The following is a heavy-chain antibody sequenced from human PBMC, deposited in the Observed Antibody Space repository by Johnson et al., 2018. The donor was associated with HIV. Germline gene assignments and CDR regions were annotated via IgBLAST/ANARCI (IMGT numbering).Heavy chain of an antibody. Sequence: VQLVESGGGLVQPGGSLRLSCAASGFTFSSYDMHWVRQATGKGLEWVSAIGTAGDTYYPGSVKGRFTISRENAKNSLYLQMNSLRAGDTAMYYCARDGESQQLPLGDAFDVWGQGTMVTVSS. J-gene: IGHJ3*01. CDR3: ARDGESQQLPLGDAFDV. CDR2: IGTAGDT. D-gene: IGHD6-13*01. CDR1: GFTFSSYD. V-gene: IGHV3-13*01.